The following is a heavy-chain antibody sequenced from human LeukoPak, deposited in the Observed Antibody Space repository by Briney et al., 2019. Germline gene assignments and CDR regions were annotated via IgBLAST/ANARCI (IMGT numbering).Heavy chain of an antibody. V-gene: IGHV3-30-3*01. J-gene: IGHJ2*01. Sequence: GGSLRLSCAASGFTFSSYAMHWVRQAPGKGLEWVAVISYDGSNKYYADSVKGRLTISRDNSKNTLYLQMNSLRAEDTAVYYCARPVVTAIMIAWYFDLWGRGTLVTVSS. D-gene: IGHD2-21*02. CDR3: ARPVVTAIMIAWYFDL. CDR1: GFTFSSYA. CDR2: ISYDGSNK.